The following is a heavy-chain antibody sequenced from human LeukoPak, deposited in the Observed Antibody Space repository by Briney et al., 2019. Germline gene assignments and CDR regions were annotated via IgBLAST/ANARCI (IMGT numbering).Heavy chain of an antibody. CDR3: SRSQFDY. Sequence: PGGSLRLSCEPSGFPFSSYWMLWVRQAPGKGLVWVSRISGDGTIKTYADFVRGRFTISRDNTKNILYQQMNSLRVEDTAIYFCSRSQFDYWGQGVLVTVSS. V-gene: IGHV3-74*03. J-gene: IGHJ4*02. CDR2: ISGDGTIK. CDR1: GFPFSSYW.